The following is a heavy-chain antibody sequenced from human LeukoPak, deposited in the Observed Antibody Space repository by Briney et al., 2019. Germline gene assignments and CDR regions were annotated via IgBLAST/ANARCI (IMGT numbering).Heavy chain of an antibody. CDR2: ISYDGSNK. CDR1: GFTSSSYA. D-gene: IGHD3-3*01. Sequence: GGSLRLSCAASGFTSSSYAMHWVRQAPGKGLEWVAVISYDGSNKYYADSVKGRFTISRDNSKNTLYLQMNSLRAEDTAVYYCARDWAPSEEGSGYYTGQSYWGQGTLVTVSS. J-gene: IGHJ4*02. V-gene: IGHV3-30-3*01. CDR3: ARDWAPSEEGSGYYTGQSY.